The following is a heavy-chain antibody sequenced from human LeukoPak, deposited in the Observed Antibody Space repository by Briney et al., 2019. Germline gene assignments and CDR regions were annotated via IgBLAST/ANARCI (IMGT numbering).Heavy chain of an antibody. J-gene: IGHJ4*02. CDR1: GGSISSYY. D-gene: IGHD5-24*01. CDR3: ARGRRWLQSIDY. CDR2: IYYSGST. V-gene: IGHV4-59*01. Sequence: NPSETLSLTCTVSGGSISSYYWSWIRQPPGKGLEWIGYIYYSGSTNYNPSLKSRVTISVDTSKNQFSLKLSSVTAADTAVYYCARGRRWLQSIDYWGQGTLVTVSS.